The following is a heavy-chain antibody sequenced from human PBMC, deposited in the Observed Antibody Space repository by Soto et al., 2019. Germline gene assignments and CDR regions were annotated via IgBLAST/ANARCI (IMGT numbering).Heavy chain of an antibody. CDR2: INHSGST. Sequence: QVQLQQWGAGLLKPSETLSLTCAVYGGSFSGYYWSWIRQPPGKGLEWIGEINHSGSTNYNPSLKSRVTISVDTAKNQFSLKLSSVTAADTAVYYWARSGTVPKFDPCGQGTLVTVSS. CDR3: ARSGTVPKFDP. V-gene: IGHV4-34*01. CDR1: GGSFSGYY. D-gene: IGHD2-8*02. J-gene: IGHJ5*02.